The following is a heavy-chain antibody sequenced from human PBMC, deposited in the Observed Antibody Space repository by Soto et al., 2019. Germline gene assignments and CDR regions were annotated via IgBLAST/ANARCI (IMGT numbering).Heavy chain of an antibody. CDR2: IFYSGNT. CDR3: ASFWSGYSIYFQH. Sequence: LSLTCTVSGGSISSSSYYWGWIRQPPGKGLEWIGSIFYSGNTYYNPSLKSRVTISEDTSKNQFSLKLSSVTAADTAVYYCASFWSGYSIYFQHWGQGTLVTVSS. J-gene: IGHJ1*01. CDR1: GGSISSSSYY. D-gene: IGHD3-3*01. V-gene: IGHV4-39*01.